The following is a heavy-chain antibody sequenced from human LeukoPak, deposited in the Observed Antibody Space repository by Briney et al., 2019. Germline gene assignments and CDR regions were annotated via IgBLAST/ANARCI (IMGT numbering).Heavy chain of an antibody. CDR2: INPNSGGT. CDR3: ARDSSGWQTQYYFDY. CDR1: GYTFTGYY. J-gene: IGHJ4*02. V-gene: IGHV1-2*02. Sequence: ASVKVSCKASGYTFTGYYMHWVRQAPGQGLEWMGWINPNSGGTNYAQKFQGRVTMTRDTSISTAYMELSRLRSDDTAVYDCARDSSGWQTQYYFDYWGQGTLVTVSS. D-gene: IGHD6-19*01.